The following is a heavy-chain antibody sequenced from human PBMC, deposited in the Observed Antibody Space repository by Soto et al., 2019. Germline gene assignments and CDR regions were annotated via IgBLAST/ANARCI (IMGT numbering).Heavy chain of an antibody. Sequence: ASVKVSCKASGYTFTSYYMHWVRQAPGEGLEWMGRINPSGGSTNYAQKFQGRVIMTTDTSTSTAYMELSSLSSEDTALYYCGRVFAGNWNDDPSGGAFDIWGQGTKVTVSS. J-gene: IGHJ3*02. CDR1: GYTFTSYY. V-gene: IGHV1-46*03. D-gene: IGHD1-1*01. CDR3: GRVFAGNWNDDPSGGAFDI. CDR2: INPSGGST.